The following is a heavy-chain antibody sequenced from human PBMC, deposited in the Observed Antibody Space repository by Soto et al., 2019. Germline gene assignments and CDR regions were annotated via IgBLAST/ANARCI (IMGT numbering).Heavy chain of an antibody. J-gene: IGHJ4*02. CDR3: ARGELWFGELFAYFDY. Sequence: SETLSLTCTVSGGSISSYYWSWIRQPPGKGLEWIGYIYYSGSTNYNPSLKSRVTISVDTSKNQFSLKLSSVTAADTAVYYCARGELWFGELFAYFDYWGQGTLVTVSS. D-gene: IGHD3-10*01. V-gene: IGHV4-59*01. CDR2: IYYSGST. CDR1: GGSISSYY.